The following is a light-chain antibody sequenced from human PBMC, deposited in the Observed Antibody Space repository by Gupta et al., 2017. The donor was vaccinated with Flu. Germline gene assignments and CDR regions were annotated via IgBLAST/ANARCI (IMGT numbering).Light chain of an antibody. Sequence: DVVMTQSPLSLPVTLGQPASISCRSSEGLVYSDGNTYLHWFQQRPGQAPRRLIYQVSYRDSGVSDRFSGSGSGTDFTLKISSVEAEDVGIYFCMQGSHWPWAFGQGTTVEIK. CDR1: EGLVYSDGNTY. CDR3: MQGSHWPWA. J-gene: IGKJ1*01. V-gene: IGKV2-30*01. CDR2: QVS.